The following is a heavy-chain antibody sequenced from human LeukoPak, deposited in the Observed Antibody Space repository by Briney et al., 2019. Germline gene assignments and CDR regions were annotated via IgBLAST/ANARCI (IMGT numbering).Heavy chain of an antibody. V-gene: IGHV6-1*01. J-gene: IGHJ2*01. CDR1: GDSASGNSAA. CDR3: ARLKSDWGRWYCDL. D-gene: IGHD2-21*02. Sequence: SQTLSLTSAISGDSASGNSAAWNWIRQSPSRGLEWLGRTYYRSKWYNDYAVSVKSRITINPDTSKNQFSLLLNSVTPEGTAVYYCARLKSDWGRWYCDLGGRGTLVTVSS. CDR2: TYYRSKWYN.